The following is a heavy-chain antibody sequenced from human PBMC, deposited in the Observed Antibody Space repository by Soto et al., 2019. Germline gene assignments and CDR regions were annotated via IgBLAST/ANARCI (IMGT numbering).Heavy chain of an antibody. CDR1: GFIFSHYN. CDR2: ISSTSSDT. Sequence: EVQLVESGGGLVQPGGSLRLSCAASGFIFSHYNMNWVRQAPGKGLEWIAYISSTSSDTDYADSVRGRFTISRDNAKNSLFLQMGSLRDEDTALYYCARARRGSYSFAWGQGALVTVSS. CDR3: ARARRGSYSFA. J-gene: IGHJ5*02. V-gene: IGHV3-48*02. D-gene: IGHD2-15*01.